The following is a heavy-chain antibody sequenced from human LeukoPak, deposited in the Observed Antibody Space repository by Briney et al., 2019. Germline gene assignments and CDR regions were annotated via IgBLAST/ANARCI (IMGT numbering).Heavy chain of an antibody. CDR2: ISYDGSDK. D-gene: IGHD5-12*01. Sequence: GGSLRLSCAASGFIVSSNYMYWVRQAPGKGLEWVAVISYDGSDKFYADSVKGRFTISRDSSKNTLYLQMNSLRPEDTAVYYCARARPSMWIDYWGQGTLVTVSS. CDR3: ARARPSMWIDY. J-gene: IGHJ4*02. V-gene: IGHV3-30*03. CDR1: GFIVSSNY.